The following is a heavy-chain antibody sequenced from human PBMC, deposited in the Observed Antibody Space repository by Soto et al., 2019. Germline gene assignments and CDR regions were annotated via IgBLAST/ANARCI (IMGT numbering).Heavy chain of an antibody. Sequence: GGSLRLSCAASGFTFSSYAMSWVRQAPGKGLEWVSAISGSGGSTYYADSVKGRFTISRDNSKNTLYLQMNSLRAEDTDVYYCAKPVGATTGSYFDYWGQGTLVTVSS. CDR1: GFTFSSYA. CDR3: AKPVGATTGSYFDY. CDR2: ISGSGGST. D-gene: IGHD1-26*01. J-gene: IGHJ4*02. V-gene: IGHV3-23*01.